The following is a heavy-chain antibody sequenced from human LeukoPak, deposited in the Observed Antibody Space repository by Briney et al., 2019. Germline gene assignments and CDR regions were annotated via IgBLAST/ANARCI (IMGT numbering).Heavy chain of an antibody. CDR3: ARDWHILSGRNCFDP. J-gene: IGHJ5*02. Sequence: ASVKVSCKVSGYTLTELSMHWVRQAPGKGLEWMGGFDPEDGETIYAQKFQGRVTMTADTSTSTAYMELRSLRSDDTAMYYCARDWHILSGRNCFDPWGQGTLVIVSS. CDR2: FDPEDGET. V-gene: IGHV1-24*01. D-gene: IGHD3-9*01. CDR1: GYTLTELS.